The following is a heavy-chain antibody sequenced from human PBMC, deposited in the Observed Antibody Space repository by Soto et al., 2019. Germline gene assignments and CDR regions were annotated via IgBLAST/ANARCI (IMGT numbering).Heavy chain of an antibody. CDR3: ATLISMIVPVAPFDY. CDR2: ISSSSSYI. V-gene: IGHV3-21*01. D-gene: IGHD3-22*01. CDR1: GFTFSSYS. J-gene: IGHJ4*02. Sequence: VGSLRLSCAASGFTFSSYSMNWVRQAPGKGLEWVSSISSSSSYIYYADSVKGRFTISRDNAKNSLYLQMNSLRAEDTAVYYCATLISMIVPVAPFDYWGQGTLVTVSS.